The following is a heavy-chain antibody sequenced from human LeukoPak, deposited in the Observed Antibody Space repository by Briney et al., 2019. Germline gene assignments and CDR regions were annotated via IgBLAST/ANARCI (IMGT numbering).Heavy chain of an antibody. Sequence: SETLSLTCAVYGGPFSGYYWSWIRQPPGKGLEWIGEINHSGSTNYNPSLKSRVTISVDTSKNQLALKLSSVTDADTAVYYCARGGRLWFGEWCFDPWGQGTLVSVFS. CDR2: INHSGST. J-gene: IGHJ5*02. D-gene: IGHD3-10*01. CDR1: GGPFSGYY. V-gene: IGHV4-34*01. CDR3: ARGGRLWFGEWCFDP.